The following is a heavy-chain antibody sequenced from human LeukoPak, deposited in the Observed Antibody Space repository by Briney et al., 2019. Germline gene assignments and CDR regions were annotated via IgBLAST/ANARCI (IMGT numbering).Heavy chain of an antibody. V-gene: IGHV1-46*01. CDR3: SRDPSQDFSSSFLGHFDYYYYYMDV. D-gene: IGHD3-3*02. CDR1: GYTFTSYY. Sequence: PGGSLRLSCAASGYTFTSYYMHWVRQAPGQGLEWMGIINPSGGSTSYAQKFQGRVTMTRDTSTSTVYMELSSLRSEDTAVYYCSRDPSQDFSSSFLGHFDYYYYYMDVWGKGTTVTVSS. J-gene: IGHJ6*03. CDR2: INPSGGST.